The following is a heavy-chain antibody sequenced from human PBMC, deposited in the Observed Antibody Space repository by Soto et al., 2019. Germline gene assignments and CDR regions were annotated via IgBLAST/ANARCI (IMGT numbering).Heavy chain of an antibody. CDR2: ISYSGST. D-gene: IGHD3-22*01. J-gene: IGHJ6*02. CDR1: GGSISSYY. V-gene: IGHV4-59*01. Sequence: PSETLSLTCTVSGGSISSYYWSWIRQPLGKGLEWIGYISYSGSTNHNPSLKSRVTISLDTSKNQFSLKLSSVTAADTAVYYCAREGYSSGYYYYYGMDVRGQGTKVTVSS. CDR3: AREGYSSGYYYYYGMDV.